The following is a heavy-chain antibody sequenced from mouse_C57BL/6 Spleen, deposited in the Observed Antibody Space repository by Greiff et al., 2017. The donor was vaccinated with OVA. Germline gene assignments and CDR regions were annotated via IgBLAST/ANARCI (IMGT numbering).Heavy chain of an antibody. J-gene: IGHJ1*03. V-gene: IGHV1-26*01. D-gene: IGHD1-1*01. Sequence: EVQLQQSGPELVKPGASVKISCKAFGYTFTDYYMNWVKQSHGKSLEWIGDINPNNGGTSYNQKFKGKATLTVDKSSSTAYMELRSLTSEYSAVYYCASLITTVVATDWYFDVWGTGTTVTVSS. CDR1: GYTFTDYY. CDR3: ASLITTVVATDWYFDV. CDR2: INPNNGGT.